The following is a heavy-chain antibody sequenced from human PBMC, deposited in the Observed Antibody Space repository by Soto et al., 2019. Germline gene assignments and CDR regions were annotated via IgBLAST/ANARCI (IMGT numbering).Heavy chain of an antibody. Sequence: ESGGGVVQPGRSLRLSCAASGFTFSSYGMHWVRQAPGKGLEWVAVIWYDGSNKYYADSVKGRFTISRDNSKNTLYLQMNSLRAEDTAVYYCARVDPPYGDYPNDAFDIWGQGTMVTVSS. CDR2: IWYDGSNK. D-gene: IGHD4-17*01. J-gene: IGHJ3*02. CDR1: GFTFSSYG. V-gene: IGHV3-33*01. CDR3: ARVDPPYGDYPNDAFDI.